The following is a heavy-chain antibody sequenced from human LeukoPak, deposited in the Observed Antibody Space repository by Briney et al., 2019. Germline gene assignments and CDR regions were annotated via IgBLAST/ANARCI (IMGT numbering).Heavy chain of an antibody. D-gene: IGHD3-16*02. CDR2: LSAYTGNT. V-gene: IGHV1-18*01. CDR3: ARGRGITFGGVIVNLYFDY. CDR1: GYTFTTYV. Sequence: ASVKVSCKAPGYTFTTYVISWLRQAPGQGLGWMGWLSAYTGNTNMEQKLQGRVTMTSDTSTSTAYMELRSLRSDDTAVYYCARGRGITFGGVIVNLYFDYWGQGTLVTASS. J-gene: IGHJ4*02.